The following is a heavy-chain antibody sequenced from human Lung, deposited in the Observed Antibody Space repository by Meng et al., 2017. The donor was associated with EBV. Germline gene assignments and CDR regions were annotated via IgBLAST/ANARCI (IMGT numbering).Heavy chain of an antibody. D-gene: IGHD2-2*01. CDR1: GYSFTTYA. J-gene: IGHJ4*02. Sequence: QDRLGQSGDEVKKPGASVKVSCKASGYSFTTYAMHWVRQAPGQRLEWMGWINAGNGNTKYSEKFQSRVTITRDTAASTAYMELSSLRSEDTAVYYCARTGCSSSSCYDYWGQGTLVTVSS. CDR2: INAGNGNT. V-gene: IGHV1-3*01. CDR3: ARTGCSSSSCYDY.